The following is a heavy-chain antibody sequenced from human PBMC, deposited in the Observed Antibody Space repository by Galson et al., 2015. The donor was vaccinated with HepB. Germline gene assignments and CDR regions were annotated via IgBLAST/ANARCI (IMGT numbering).Heavy chain of an antibody. D-gene: IGHD3-10*01. J-gene: IGHJ4*01. CDR2: VSGGDDGST. Sequence: SLRLSCAASGFIFSSYAMSWVRQAPGKGLEWVSAVSGGDDGSTYYADAVKGRFTISRDNSKNTLYVQMNSLRAEDTAVYYCAKDGSGSGNYYNPLFSYWGQGTLVTVSS. V-gene: IGHV3-23*01. CDR3: AKDGSGSGNYYNPLFSY. CDR1: GFIFSSYA.